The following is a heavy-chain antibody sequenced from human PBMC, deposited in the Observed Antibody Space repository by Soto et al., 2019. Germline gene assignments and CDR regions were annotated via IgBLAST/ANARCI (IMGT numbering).Heavy chain of an antibody. CDR2: ISSSSSYI. J-gene: IGHJ3*02. V-gene: IGHV3-21*01. CDR1: GFTFSSYS. Sequence: GGSLRLSCAASGFTFSSYSMNWVRQAPGKGLEWVSSISSSSSYIYYADSVKGRFTISRDNAKNSLYLQMNSLRAEDTAVYYCARVTVTFDDDAFDIWGQGTMVTVSS. D-gene: IGHD4-17*01. CDR3: ARVTVTFDDDAFDI.